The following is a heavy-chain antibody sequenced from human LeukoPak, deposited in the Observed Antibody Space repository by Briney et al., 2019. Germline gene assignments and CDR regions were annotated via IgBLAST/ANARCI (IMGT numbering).Heavy chain of an antibody. CDR2: IHEDGSDK. CDR3: ARTNQIDETAFDI. CDR1: GFTFSRYW. D-gene: IGHD1-14*01. Sequence: GGSLRLSCAASGFTFSRYWMNWVRQAPGKGLEWVANIHEDGSDKYYVDSAKGRFTVSRDNAKNSLYLQMNSLRAEDTAVYYCARTNQIDETAFDIWGQGTMVTVSS. J-gene: IGHJ3*02. V-gene: IGHV3-7*05.